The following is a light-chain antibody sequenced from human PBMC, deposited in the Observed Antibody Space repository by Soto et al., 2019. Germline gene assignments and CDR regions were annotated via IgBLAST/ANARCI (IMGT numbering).Light chain of an antibody. V-gene: IGLV2-14*01. CDR1: SSDVGLYDY. CDR2: AVS. CDR3: SSYTSDSSYV. Sequence: QSALTQPASVSGSPGQSITISCTGTSSDVGLYDYVSWYQQHPGKAPQLMIYAVSNRPSGVSNRFSASKSGNTASLLISGLQAEDEADYYCSSYTSDSSYVFGSGTKVTVL. J-gene: IGLJ1*01.